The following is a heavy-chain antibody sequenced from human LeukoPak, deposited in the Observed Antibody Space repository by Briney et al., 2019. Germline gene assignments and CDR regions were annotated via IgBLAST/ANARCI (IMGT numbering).Heavy chain of an antibody. CDR3: ARLTTTVTTPFDY. D-gene: IGHD4-17*01. J-gene: IGHJ4*02. Sequence: GGSLRLSCAASGFTLSIYNMSWVRQAPGKGLEWVSSISSSSSYIYYADSVKGRFTISRDNAKNSLYLQMNSLRAEDTAVYYCARLTTTVTTPFDYWGQGTLVTVSS. V-gene: IGHV3-21*01. CDR1: GFTLSIYN. CDR2: ISSSSSYI.